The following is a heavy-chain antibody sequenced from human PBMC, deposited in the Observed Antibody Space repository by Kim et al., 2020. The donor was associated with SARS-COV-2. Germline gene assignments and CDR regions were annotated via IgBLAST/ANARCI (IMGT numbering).Heavy chain of an antibody. V-gene: IGHV1-2*02. D-gene: IGHD6-13*01. J-gene: IGHJ4*02. Sequence: YAQKFQGRVTMTRDTSISTAYMELSRLRSDDTAVYYCARAGVAAAIIHDYWGQGTLVTVSS. CDR3: ARAGVAAAIIHDY.